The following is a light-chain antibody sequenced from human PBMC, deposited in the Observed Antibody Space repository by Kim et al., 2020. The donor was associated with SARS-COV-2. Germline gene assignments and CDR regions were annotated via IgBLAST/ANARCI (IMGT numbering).Light chain of an antibody. Sequence: DIQMTQSPSSLSASVGDRVTITCRASQGISSYLAWYQQKPGKIPKVLIYAASTLKSGVPSRFSSSGSGTEFTLTITNLQPEDVATYYCQKYSSAPLTFGGGTKVDIK. V-gene: IGKV1-27*01. CDR2: AAS. CDR1: QGISSY. CDR3: QKYSSAPLT. J-gene: IGKJ4*01.